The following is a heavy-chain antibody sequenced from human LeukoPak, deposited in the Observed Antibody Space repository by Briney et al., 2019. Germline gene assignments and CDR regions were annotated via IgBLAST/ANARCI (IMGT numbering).Heavy chain of an antibody. V-gene: IGHV1-69*04. Sequence: SVKVSCKASGGTFSSYAISWVRQAPGQGLEWMGRIIPILGIANYAQKFQGRVTITADKSTSTAYMELSSLRSEDTAVYYCARGVGRYSHTTFDYWGQGTLVTVSS. CDR1: GGTFSSYA. J-gene: IGHJ4*02. D-gene: IGHD6-13*01. CDR2: IIPILGIA. CDR3: ARGVGRYSHTTFDY.